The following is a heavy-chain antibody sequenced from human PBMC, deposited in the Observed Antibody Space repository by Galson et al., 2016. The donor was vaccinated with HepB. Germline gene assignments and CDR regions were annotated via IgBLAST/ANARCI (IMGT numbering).Heavy chain of an antibody. Sequence: SETLSLTCTVSGDTSQSMSSSSFNWGWIRQSPTTGLEWVGNIDYRGTTSYNPSLESRVTISVDTSKNQFSLNLASVTAADTAVYYCASARRMSRWDYLGPGYGLDVWGQGTTVTVSS. V-gene: IGHV4-39*01. CDR2: IDYRGTT. CDR3: ASARRMSRWDYLGPGYGLDV. J-gene: IGHJ6*02. D-gene: IGHD3-16*01. CDR1: GDTSQSMSSSSFN.